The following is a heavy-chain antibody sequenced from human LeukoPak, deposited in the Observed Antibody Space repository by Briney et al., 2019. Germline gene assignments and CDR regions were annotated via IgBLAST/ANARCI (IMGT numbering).Heavy chain of an antibody. J-gene: IGHJ4*02. Sequence: SVKVSCKASGGTFSIYTISWVRQAPGQGLEWMGRIIPILGIANYAQKFQGRVTITADKSTSTAYMELSSLRSEDTAVYYCARGPMIGYRFDYWGQGTLVTVSS. D-gene: IGHD3-22*01. CDR3: ARGPMIGYRFDY. CDR1: GGTFSIYT. CDR2: IIPILGIA. V-gene: IGHV1-69*02.